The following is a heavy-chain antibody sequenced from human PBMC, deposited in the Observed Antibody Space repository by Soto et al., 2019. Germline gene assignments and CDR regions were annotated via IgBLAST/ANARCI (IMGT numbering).Heavy chain of an antibody. J-gene: IGHJ6*03. V-gene: IGHV3-23*01. CDR1: GFTFSSYA. CDR3: AKAEYQLLWGYYYYYYMDV. CDR2: ISGSGGST. D-gene: IGHD2-2*01. Sequence: GGSLRLSCAASGFTFSSYAMSWVRQAPGKGLEWVSAISGSGGSTYYADSVKGRFTISRDNSKNTLYLQMNSLRAEDTAVYYCAKAEYQLLWGYYYYYYMDVWGKGTTVTVSS.